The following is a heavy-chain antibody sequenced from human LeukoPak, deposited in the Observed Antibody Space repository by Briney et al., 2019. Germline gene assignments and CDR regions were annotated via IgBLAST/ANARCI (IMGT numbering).Heavy chain of an antibody. J-gene: IGHJ4*02. CDR2: INSDGSST. CDR3: ASLSMVTPFDY. D-gene: IGHD4-17*01. V-gene: IGHV3-74*01. Sequence: GRSLRLSCAASGFTFSSYAMHWVRQAPGKGLVWVSRINSDGSSTSYADSVKGRFTISRDNAKNTLYLQMNSLRAEDTAVYYCASLSMVTPFDYWGQGTLVTVSS. CDR1: GFTFSSYA.